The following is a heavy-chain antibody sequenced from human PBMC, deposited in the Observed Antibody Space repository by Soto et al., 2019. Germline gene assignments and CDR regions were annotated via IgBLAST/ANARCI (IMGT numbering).Heavy chain of an antibody. D-gene: IGHD6-13*01. CDR1: GGSCIGYY. CDR2: INHSGST. Sequence: SETLSLGCAVYGGSCIGYYWSWIRQPPGKGLEWIGEINHSGSTNYNPSLKSRVTISVDTSKNQFSLKLSSVTAADTAVYYCARSSSSTNVYWGQGTLVTVSS. CDR3: ARSSSSTNVY. J-gene: IGHJ4*02. V-gene: IGHV4-34*01.